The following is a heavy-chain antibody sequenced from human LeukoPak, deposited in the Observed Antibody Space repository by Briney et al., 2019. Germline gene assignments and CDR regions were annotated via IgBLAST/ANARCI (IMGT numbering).Heavy chain of an antibody. Sequence: GRSLRLSCAASGFTFSSYGMPWVRQAPGKGLEWVAVISYDGSNKYYADSVKGRFTISRDNSKNTLYLQMNSLRAEDTAVYYCANTVITMIVVAPIGYWGQGTLVTVSS. V-gene: IGHV3-30*18. D-gene: IGHD3-22*01. CDR1: GFTFSSYG. CDR2: ISYDGSNK. CDR3: ANTVITMIVVAPIGY. J-gene: IGHJ4*02.